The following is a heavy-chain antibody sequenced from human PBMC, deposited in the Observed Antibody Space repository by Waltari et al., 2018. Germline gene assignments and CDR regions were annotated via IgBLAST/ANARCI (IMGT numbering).Heavy chain of an antibody. CDR3: ARIVVPAYYYYYMDV. Sequence: GGSISSSSYYWGWIRQPPGKGLEWIGNIYYSGSTYYNPSLKSRVTISVDTSKNQFSLKLSSVTAADTAVYYCARIVVPAYYYYYMDVWGKGTTVTISS. D-gene: IGHD2-2*01. CDR1: GGSISSSSYY. CDR2: IYYSGST. V-gene: IGHV4-39*07. J-gene: IGHJ6*03.